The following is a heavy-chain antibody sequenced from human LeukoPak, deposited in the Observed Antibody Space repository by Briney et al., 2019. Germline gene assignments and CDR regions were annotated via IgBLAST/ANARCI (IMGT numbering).Heavy chain of an antibody. CDR2: IIPIFGTA. CDR3: ANQDSSGYHYYFDY. V-gene: IGHV1-69*05. CDR1: GGTFSSYA. J-gene: IGHJ4*02. D-gene: IGHD3-22*01. Sequence: SVKVSCKASGGTFSSYAISWVRQAPGQGLEWMGGIIPIFGTANYAQKFQGRVTITTDESTSTAYMELSSPRSEDTAVYYCANQDSSGYHYYFDYWGQGTLVTVSS.